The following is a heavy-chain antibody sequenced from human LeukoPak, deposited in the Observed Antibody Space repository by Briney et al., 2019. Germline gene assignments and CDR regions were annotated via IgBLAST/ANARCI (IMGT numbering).Heavy chain of an antibody. CDR2: ITGSGDST. J-gene: IGHJ5*02. CDR1: GFTFLSYS. CDR3: ARDLGQYYDTSDNWFDP. V-gene: IGHV3-23*01. Sequence: RAGGSLRLSCAASGFTFLSYSMNWVRQAPGKGLEWVSGITGSGDSTHYAESVKGRFTISRDNAKNTLNLQMNSLRAEDTAVYYCARDLGQYYDTSDNWFDPWGQGTLVTVSS. D-gene: IGHD3-22*01.